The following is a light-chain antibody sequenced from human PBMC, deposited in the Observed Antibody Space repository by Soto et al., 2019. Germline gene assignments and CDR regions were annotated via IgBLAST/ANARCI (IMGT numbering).Light chain of an antibody. Sequence: EILLTQSPGTLSLSPGERATLSCRASQNVGSRYLAWYQQKPGQAPRLLIYGASTRATGIPARFSGSGSGTEFTLTISSLQSEDFAVYYCQQYNNWPPWTFGQGTKVDIK. J-gene: IGKJ1*01. CDR1: QNVGSRY. CDR2: GAS. CDR3: QQYNNWPPWT. V-gene: IGKV3-15*01.